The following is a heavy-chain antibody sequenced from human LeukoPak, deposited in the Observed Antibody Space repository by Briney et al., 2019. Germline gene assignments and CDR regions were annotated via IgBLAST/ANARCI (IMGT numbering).Heavy chain of an antibody. J-gene: IGHJ4*02. CDR1: GGSFSGYY. CDR2: INHSGST. CDR3: ARASWYYYDSRRHMDY. V-gene: IGHV4-34*01. D-gene: IGHD3-22*01. Sequence: SETLSLTCAVYGGSFSGYYWSWIRQPPGKGLEWIGEINHSGSTNYNPSLKSRVTISVDTSKNQFSLKLSSVTAADTAVYYCARASWYYYDSRRHMDYWGQGTLVTVSS.